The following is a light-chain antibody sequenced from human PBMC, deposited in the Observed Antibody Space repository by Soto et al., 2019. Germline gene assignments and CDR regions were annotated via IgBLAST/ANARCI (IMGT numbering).Light chain of an antibody. J-gene: IGKJ2*01. CDR3: QQYYSGPPYT. CDR1: QSVLYSSNNKNY. V-gene: IGKV4-1*01. Sequence: DIVMTQSPDSLAVSLGERATINCMSSQSVLYSSNNKNYLAWYQQRPGQPPKLLIYWAPTRESGVPERFSGSGSGTHFTLTTSSLQAEDVAVYYCQQYYSGPPYTFGQGTKLEIK. CDR2: WAP.